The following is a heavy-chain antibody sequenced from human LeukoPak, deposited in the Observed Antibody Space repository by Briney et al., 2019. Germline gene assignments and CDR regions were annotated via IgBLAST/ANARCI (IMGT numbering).Heavy chain of an antibody. J-gene: IGHJ6*02. CDR1: RFTFSSYG. CDR3: ARDPSLPGRYGMDV. Sequence: GRSLRLSCAASRFTFSSYGMHWVRQAPGKGLEWVAVIWYDGSNKYYADSVKGRFTISRDNSKNTLYLQMNSLRAEDTAVYYCARDPSLPGRYGMDVWGQGTTVTVSS. V-gene: IGHV3-33*01. CDR2: IWYDGSNK.